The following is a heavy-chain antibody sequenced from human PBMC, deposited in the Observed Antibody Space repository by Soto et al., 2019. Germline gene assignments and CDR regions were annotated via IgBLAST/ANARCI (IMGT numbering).Heavy chain of an antibody. Sequence: QVQLVQSGAEVKKPGSSVRVSCKASGGTLSNYGISWVRQAPGQGLEWMGGIISVFGTANYAQKFQGRVTITADESKSTVYMDVTSLRSEDTAVYYCSRGDATKIVVTTYYAMDVWGQGTTVSVSS. J-gene: IGHJ6*02. CDR3: SRGDATKIVVTTYYAMDV. CDR1: GGTLSNYG. V-gene: IGHV1-69*12. D-gene: IGHD4-17*01. CDR2: IISVFGTA.